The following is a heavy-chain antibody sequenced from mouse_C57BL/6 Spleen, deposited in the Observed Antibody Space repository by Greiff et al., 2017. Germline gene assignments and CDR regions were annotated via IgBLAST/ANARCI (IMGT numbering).Heavy chain of an antibody. J-gene: IGHJ3*01. D-gene: IGHD2-1*01. V-gene: IGHV1-50*01. CDR2: IDPSDIYT. CDR1: GYTFTSYW. CDR3: ARWDYYGNY. Sequence: QVQLQQPGAELVKPGASVKLSCKASGYTFTSYWMQWVKQRPGPGLEWIGEIDPSDIYTNYNQKFKGKATLTVDASSSTDYMQLSSLTSEDSAVYYCARWDYYGNYWGQGTLVTVSA.